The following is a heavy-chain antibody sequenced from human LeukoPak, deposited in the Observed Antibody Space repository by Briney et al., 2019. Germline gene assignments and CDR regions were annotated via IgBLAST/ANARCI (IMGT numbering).Heavy chain of an antibody. Sequence: PSETLSLTCAVYGGSFSGYYWSWIRQPPGKGLEWIGGINHSGSTNYNPSLKSRVTISVDTSKNQFSLKLSSVTAADTAVYYCARAGRSRRFDPWGQGTLVTVSS. V-gene: IGHV4-34*01. CDR1: GGSFSGYY. CDR2: INHSGST. D-gene: IGHD6-13*01. CDR3: ARAGRSRRFDP. J-gene: IGHJ5*02.